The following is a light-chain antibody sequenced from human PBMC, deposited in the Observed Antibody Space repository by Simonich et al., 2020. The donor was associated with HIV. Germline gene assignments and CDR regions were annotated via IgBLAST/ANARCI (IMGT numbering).Light chain of an antibody. J-gene: IGKJ4*01. CDR2: GAS. Sequence: EIVLTQSPATLSVSPGERATLSCRASQSVSSNLAWYQQKPGQAPRLLIYGASTRATGIPARFRGSGSGTEFTLTISSLEPEDFAIYYCQQRTNWPPLTFGGGTKVEIK. CDR3: QQRTNWPPLT. V-gene: IGKV3-11*01. CDR1: QSVSSN.